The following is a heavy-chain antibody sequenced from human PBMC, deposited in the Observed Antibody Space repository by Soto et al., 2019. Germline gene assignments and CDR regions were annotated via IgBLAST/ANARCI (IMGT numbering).Heavy chain of an antibody. J-gene: IGHJ5*02. Sequence: QVQLVQSGAEVKTPGASVKVSCKASGYTFTSYGISWVRQAPGQGLEWMGWISVYNGNTNYAQNLQGRITMTTDTSTSTDYMELRSLRSDDTAVYYCARVGLRYYYDSSAWGWFDPWGQGTLVTVSS. CDR3: ARVGLRYYYDSSAWGWFDP. CDR2: ISVYNGNT. CDR1: GYTFTSYG. D-gene: IGHD3-22*01. V-gene: IGHV1-18*01.